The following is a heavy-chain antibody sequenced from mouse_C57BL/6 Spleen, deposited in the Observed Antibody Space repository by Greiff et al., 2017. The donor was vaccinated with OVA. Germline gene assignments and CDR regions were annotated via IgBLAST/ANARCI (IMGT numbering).Heavy chain of an antibody. CDR2: IDPSDSYT. Sequence: VQLQQPGAELVKPGASVKLSCKASGYTFTSYWMQWVKQRPGQGLEWIGEIDPSDSYTNYNQKFKGKATLTVDTSSSTAYMQLSSLTSEDSAVYYCARSYYGSRGYYWGQGTTLTVSS. V-gene: IGHV1-50*01. CDR3: ARSYYGSRGYY. J-gene: IGHJ2*01. CDR1: GYTFTSYW. D-gene: IGHD1-1*01.